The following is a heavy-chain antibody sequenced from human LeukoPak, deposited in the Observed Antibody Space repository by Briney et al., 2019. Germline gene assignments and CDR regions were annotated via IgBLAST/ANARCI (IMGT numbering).Heavy chain of an antibody. D-gene: IGHD3-10*01. CDR3: VLLWFGELLWGFDP. CDR1: GYTFTGYY. Sequence: ASVKVSCKASGYTFTGYYIHWVRQAPGQGLEWMGWINPDRGGTTYAQKFQGRVTMTRDTSISTAYMELSRLRSDDTAVYYCVLLWFGELLWGFDPWGQGTLVTVSS. J-gene: IGHJ5*02. V-gene: IGHV1-2*02. CDR2: INPDRGGT.